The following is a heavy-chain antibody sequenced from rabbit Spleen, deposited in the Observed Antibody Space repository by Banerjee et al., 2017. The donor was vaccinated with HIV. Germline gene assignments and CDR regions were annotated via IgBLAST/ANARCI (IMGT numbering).Heavy chain of an antibody. D-gene: IGHD1-1*01. CDR3: ARDLVGVIGWNFYL. Sequence: QEQLEESGGGLVQPEGSLTLTCKASGFSFGDRDVMCWVRQAPGKGLEWIACINAATAKPVYATWAKGRFTISRTSSTTVTLRMTRLTAADTATYFCARDLVGVIGWNFYLWGPGTLVTVS. CDR1: GFSFGDRDV. J-gene: IGHJ4*01. CDR2: INAATAKP. V-gene: IGHV1S45*01.